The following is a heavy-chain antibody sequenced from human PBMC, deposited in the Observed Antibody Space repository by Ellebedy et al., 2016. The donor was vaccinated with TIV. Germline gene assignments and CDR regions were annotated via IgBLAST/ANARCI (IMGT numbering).Heavy chain of an antibody. Sequence: ASVKVSCKASGYTFTNYYMHWVRQAPGQGLEWMGIIEPSGGTTIYAQKFQGRVTMTRDTSTITVYMELSSLRSEDTAVYYCAREDLLSSSSSDHYGMDVWGQGTTVTVSS. CDR3: AREDLLSSSSSDHYGMDV. CDR2: IEPSGGTT. J-gene: IGHJ6*02. D-gene: IGHD6-6*01. CDR1: GYTFTNYY. V-gene: IGHV1-46*01.